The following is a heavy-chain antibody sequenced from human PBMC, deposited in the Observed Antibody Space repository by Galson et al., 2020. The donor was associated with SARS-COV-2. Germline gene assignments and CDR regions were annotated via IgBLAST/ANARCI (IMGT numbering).Heavy chain of an antibody. J-gene: IGHJ6*03. V-gene: IGHV1-69*13. CDR2: IIPIFGTA. CDR1: GGTFSSYA. CDR3: ATALTGYYYYMDV. D-gene: IGHD7-27*01. Sequence: SVKVSCKASGGTFSSYAISWVRQAPGQGLKWMGGIIPIFGTANYAQKFQGRVTITADESTSTAYMELSSLRSEDTAVYYCATALTGYYYYMDVWGKGTTVTISS.